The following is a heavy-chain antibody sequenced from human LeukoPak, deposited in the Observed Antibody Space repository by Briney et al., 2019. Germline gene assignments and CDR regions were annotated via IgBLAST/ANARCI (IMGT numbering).Heavy chain of an antibody. CDR2: ISGDNGDT. CDR3: ARDCDRSGYYCY. Sequence: ASVKVSCKASGYTFTSDGISWVRQAPGQGLEWMGWISGDNGDTNYAQKLQGRVTMTSDTSTSTAFMELRSLRSDDTAVYYCARDCDRSGYYCYWGQGTLVTVSS. D-gene: IGHD3-22*01. CDR1: GYTFTSDG. V-gene: IGHV1-18*01. J-gene: IGHJ4*02.